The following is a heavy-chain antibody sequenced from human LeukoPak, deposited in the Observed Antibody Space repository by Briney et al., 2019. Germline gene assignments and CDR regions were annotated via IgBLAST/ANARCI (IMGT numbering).Heavy chain of an antibody. D-gene: IGHD2-21*01. J-gene: IGHJ4*02. CDR2: IFYTGDS. V-gene: IGHV4-59*08. CDR1: GVSSSSSY. CDR3: ARHRFASPLDS. Sequence: KPSETLSLTCTVSGVSSSSSYWSWIRQPPGKGLEWIGYIFYTGDSNHNPSFKGRVSISLDTSKDQISLKLSSVTAADTAVYYCARHRFASPLDSWGQGTLVTVSS.